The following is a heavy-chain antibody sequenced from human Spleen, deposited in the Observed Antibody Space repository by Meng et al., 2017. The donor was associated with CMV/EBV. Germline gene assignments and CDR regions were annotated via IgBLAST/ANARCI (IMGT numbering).Heavy chain of an antibody. D-gene: IGHD6-13*01. CDR1: GFTFSSDW. V-gene: IGHV3-21*01. J-gene: IGHJ6*02. CDR3: ARLGLAVAGSPGMDV. Sequence: GESLKISCAASGFTFSSDWMSWVRQAPGKGLEWVSSISHTSDYIYYADSVKGRFTISRDNAQSPLNLQMNSLRAEDTAVYYCARLGLAVAGSPGMDVWGQGTAVTVSS. CDR2: ISHTSDYI.